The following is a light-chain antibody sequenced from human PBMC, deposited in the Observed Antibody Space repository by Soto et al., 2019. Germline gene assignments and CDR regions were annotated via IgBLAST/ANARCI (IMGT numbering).Light chain of an antibody. Sequence: EIVLTHSPATLSLPLWEIATLSCRASQSISSYLAWYQQKPGQAPRLLIYDASNRATGIPARFSGSGSGTDFTLTISSLEPEDFAVYYCQQRSNWPLTFGGGTKVDIK. J-gene: IGKJ4*01. CDR1: QSISSY. CDR2: DAS. CDR3: QQRSNWPLT. V-gene: IGKV3-11*01.